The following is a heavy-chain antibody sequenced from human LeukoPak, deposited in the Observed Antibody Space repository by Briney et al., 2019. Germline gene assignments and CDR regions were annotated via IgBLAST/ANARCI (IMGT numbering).Heavy chain of an antibody. CDR1: GGSFSGYY. V-gene: IGHV4-34*10. Sequence: SETLSLTCAVYGGSFSGYYWSWIRQPPGKGLEWIGEINHSGSTNYNPSLRSRVTMTRDTSTSTVYMELSSLRSEDTAVYYCARVIAAPARTHNWFDPWGQGTLVTVSS. J-gene: IGHJ5*02. CDR3: ARVIAAPARTHNWFDP. D-gene: IGHD6-6*01. CDR2: INHSGST.